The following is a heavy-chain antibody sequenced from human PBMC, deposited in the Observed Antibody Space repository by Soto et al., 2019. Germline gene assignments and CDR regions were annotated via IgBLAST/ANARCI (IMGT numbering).Heavy chain of an antibody. CDR3: ARVPHYYDGSGYYFRFDY. CDR2: IKQDESEK. CDR1: GFTFNNYW. D-gene: IGHD3-22*01. V-gene: IGHV3-7*01. J-gene: IGHJ4*02. Sequence: GGSLRLSCAVSGFTFNNYWMSWVRQAPGKGLEWVANIKQDESEKYYVDSVKGRFTVSRDNAKNSLYLQMNSLGADDTAVYYCARVPHYYDGSGYYFRFDYWGQGTLVTVSS.